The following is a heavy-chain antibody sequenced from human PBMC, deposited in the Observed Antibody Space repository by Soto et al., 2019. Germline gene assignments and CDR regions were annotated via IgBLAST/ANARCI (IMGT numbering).Heavy chain of an antibody. CDR3: AKVGDYYDSSGYYSQLNFDY. Sequence: PVGSLRLSCAASGFTFSSYAMSWVRQAPGKGLEWVSAISGSGGSTYYADSVKGRFTISRDNSKNTLYLQMNSLRAEDTAVYYCAKVGDYYDSSGYYSQLNFDYWGQGT. J-gene: IGHJ4*02. V-gene: IGHV3-23*01. CDR1: GFTFSSYA. CDR2: ISGSGGST. D-gene: IGHD3-22*01.